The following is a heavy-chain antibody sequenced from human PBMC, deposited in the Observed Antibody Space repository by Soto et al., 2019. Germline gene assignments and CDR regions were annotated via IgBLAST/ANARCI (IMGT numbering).Heavy chain of an antibody. D-gene: IGHD3-22*01. J-gene: IGHJ3*02. CDR2: IYYSGST. CDR1: GGSISSYY. V-gene: IGHV4-59*01. Sequence: SETLSLTCTVSGGSISSYYWSWIRQPPGKGLEWIGYIYYSGSTNYNPSLKSRVTISVDTSKNQFSLKLSSVTAADTAVYYCARGVTPKYYYDRTGAFDIWGQGTLVTVSS. CDR3: ARGVTPKYYYDRTGAFDI.